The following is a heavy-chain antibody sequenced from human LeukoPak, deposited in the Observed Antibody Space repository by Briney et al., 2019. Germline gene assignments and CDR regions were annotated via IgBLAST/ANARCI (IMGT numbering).Heavy chain of an antibody. CDR3: ARDGENRSDHGDPSWFDP. Sequence: ASVKVSCKASGYTFTSYGISWVRQAPGQGLEWMGWISAYNGNTNYAQKLQGRVTMTTDTSTSTAYMELRSLRSDDTAVYYCARDGENRSDHGDPSWFDPWGQGTLVTVSS. CDR2: ISAYNGNT. CDR1: GYTFTSYG. V-gene: IGHV1-18*01. D-gene: IGHD4-17*01. J-gene: IGHJ5*02.